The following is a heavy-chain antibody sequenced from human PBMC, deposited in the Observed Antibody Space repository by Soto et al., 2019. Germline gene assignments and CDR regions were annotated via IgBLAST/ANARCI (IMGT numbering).Heavy chain of an antibody. J-gene: IGHJ6*02. CDR2: ISGSGGST. D-gene: IGHD3-16*02. CDR1: GFTFSSYA. CDR3: AKDVKRYLLGYYYYGMDV. V-gene: IGHV3-23*01. Sequence: EVQLLESGGGLVQPGGSLRLSCAASGFTFSSYAMSWVRQAPGKGLEWVSAISGSGGSTYYADSVKGRFTISRDNSKNTLYLQINSLRAEDTAVYYCAKDVKRYLLGYYYYGMDVWGQGTTVTVSS.